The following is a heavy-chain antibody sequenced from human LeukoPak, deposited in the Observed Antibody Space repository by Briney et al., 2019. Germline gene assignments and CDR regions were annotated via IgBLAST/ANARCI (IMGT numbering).Heavy chain of an antibody. Sequence: SETLSLTCAVSGGSISSSNWWSWIRQPPGKGLEWIGEINPSGITNYNPSLKSRVTISVDTSKNQFSLKLSSVTAADTAVYYCARGIWSGYYTAVDYWGQGTLVTVSS. CDR1: GGSISSSNW. CDR3: ARGIWSGYYTAVDY. D-gene: IGHD3-3*01. J-gene: IGHJ4*02. CDR2: INPSGIT. V-gene: IGHV4-4*02.